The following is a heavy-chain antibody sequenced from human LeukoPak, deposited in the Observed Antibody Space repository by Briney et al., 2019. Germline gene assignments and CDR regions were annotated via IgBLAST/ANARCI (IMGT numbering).Heavy chain of an antibody. Sequence: PGGSLRLSCAASGFTFSSYAMSWVRQAPGKGLEWVSAISGSGGSTYYADSVKGPFTISRDNSKNTLYLQMNSLRAEDTAVYYCAKSITMIVVVISAFDIWGQGTMVTVSS. CDR3: AKSITMIVVVISAFDI. J-gene: IGHJ3*02. D-gene: IGHD3-22*01. CDR1: GFTFSSYA. CDR2: ISGSGGST. V-gene: IGHV3-23*01.